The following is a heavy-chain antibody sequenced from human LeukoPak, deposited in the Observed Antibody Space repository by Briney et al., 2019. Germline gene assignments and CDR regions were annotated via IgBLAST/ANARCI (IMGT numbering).Heavy chain of an antibody. V-gene: IGHV3-30*18. CDR2: ISYDGRYK. CDR1: GFTFSSYG. J-gene: IGHJ4*02. Sequence: GGSLRLSCAASGFTFSSYGMHWVRQAPGKGLEWVAVISYDGRYKYYADSVKGRFTISRDNSKHTLDLQMNSLRAEDTAVYYCAKEREVLDTAMVTYYFDYWGQGTLVTVST. CDR3: AKEREVLDTAMVTYYFDY. D-gene: IGHD5-18*01.